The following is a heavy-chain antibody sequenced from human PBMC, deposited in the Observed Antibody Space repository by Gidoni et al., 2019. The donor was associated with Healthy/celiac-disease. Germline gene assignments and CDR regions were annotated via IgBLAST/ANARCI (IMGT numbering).Heavy chain of an antibody. J-gene: IGHJ3*02. CDR1: GFTFSSYA. CDR2: ISGSGGRT. Sequence: EVQLLESGGGLVQPGGSLRLSCAASGFTFSSYAMSWVRQAPGKGLEWVSAISGSGGRTYYADSVKGRFTISRDNSKNTLYLQMNSLRAEDTAVYYCAKDPHCSSTSCHDAFDIWGQGTMVTVSS. D-gene: IGHD2-2*01. V-gene: IGHV3-23*01. CDR3: AKDPHCSSTSCHDAFDI.